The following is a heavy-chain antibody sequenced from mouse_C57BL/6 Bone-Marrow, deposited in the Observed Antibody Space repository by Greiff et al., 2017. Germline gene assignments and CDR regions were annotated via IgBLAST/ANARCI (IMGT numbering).Heavy chain of an antibody. CDR2: IRSKSNNYAT. V-gene: IGHV10-1*01. J-gene: IGHJ1*03. CDR3: VSSYWYFDV. CDR1: GFSFNTYA. Sequence: DVHLVESGGGLVQPKGSLKLSCAASGFSFNTYAMNWVRQAPGKGLEWVARIRSKSNNYATYYADSVKDRFTISRDDSESMLYLQMNNLKTEDTAMYYCVSSYWYFDVWGTGTTVTVSS.